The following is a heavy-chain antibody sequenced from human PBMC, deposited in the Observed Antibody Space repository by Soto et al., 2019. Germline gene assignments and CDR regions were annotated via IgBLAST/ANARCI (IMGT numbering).Heavy chain of an antibody. V-gene: IGHV1-3*01. CDR2: INAGNGNT. CDR3: ARGECVLLPTQTYYYYGMDV. CDR1: GYTFTSYT. Sequence: QVQLVQSGAEVKRPGASVKVSCKASGYTFTSYTIHWVRQAPGQRLEWMGWINAGNGNTKYSQRFQGRVTTTRDTSASSAYMELSSLRSEDTAVYYGARGECVLLPTQTYYYYGMDVWGQGTTVTVSS. J-gene: IGHJ6*02. D-gene: IGHD1-26*01.